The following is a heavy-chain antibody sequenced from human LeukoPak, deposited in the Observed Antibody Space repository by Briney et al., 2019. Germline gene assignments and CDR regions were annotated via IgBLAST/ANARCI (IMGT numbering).Heavy chain of an antibody. CDR3: ARGRRDSSGYYFPLFDP. CDR2: IYYSGST. Sequence: SETLSLTCTVSGGSISSSSYYWGWIRQPPGKGLEWIGSIYYSGSTYYNPSLKSRVIISVDTSKNQFSLKLSSVTAADTAVYYCARGRRDSSGYYFPLFDPWGQGTLVTVSS. J-gene: IGHJ5*02. V-gene: IGHV4-39*07. CDR1: GGSISSSSYY. D-gene: IGHD3-22*01.